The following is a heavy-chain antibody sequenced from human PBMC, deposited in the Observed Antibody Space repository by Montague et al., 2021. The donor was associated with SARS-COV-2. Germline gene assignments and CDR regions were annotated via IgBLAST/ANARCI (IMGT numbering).Heavy chain of an antibody. J-gene: IGHJ4*02. CDR1: GGSFSNYY. CDR2: INHTGST. CDR3: ARPFRMGMAGMPLLT. D-gene: IGHD6-19*01. Sequence: SETLSLTCAVYGGSFSNYYWAWIRQSPGKSLEWIGEINHTGSTTYNPSLKSRVTISVDTSKNQFSLKLTSVTVADTALYYCARPFRMGMAGMPLLTGGKETLVTGSS. V-gene: IGHV4-34*01.